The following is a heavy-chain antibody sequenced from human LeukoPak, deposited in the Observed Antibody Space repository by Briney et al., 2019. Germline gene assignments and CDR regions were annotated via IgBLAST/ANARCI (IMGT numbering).Heavy chain of an antibody. V-gene: IGHV3-30*02. Sequence: GGSLRLSCAASGFTFSSYGMHWVRQAPGKGLAWVAFVRYDGSNKYYADFVKGRFTISRDNSKNTLYLQMNSLRPEDTAVYYCATGTRPAEWLRFWGQGTLVTVSS. J-gene: IGHJ4*02. D-gene: IGHD5-12*01. CDR2: VRYDGSNK. CDR1: GFTFSSYG. CDR3: ATGTRPAEWLRF.